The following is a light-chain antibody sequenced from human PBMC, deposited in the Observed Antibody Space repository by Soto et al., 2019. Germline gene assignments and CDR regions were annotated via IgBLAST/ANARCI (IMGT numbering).Light chain of an antibody. J-gene: IGKJ1*01. CDR3: QQYGGSPRT. CDR1: QSVSNF. V-gene: IGKV3D-15*01. Sequence: EILMTQSPATLSVSPGERATLSCRTSQSVSNFLAWYQQKRGQAPRLLIHGASNRATGIPDRFSGSGSGTDFTLTITSLESEDFAVYYCQQYGGSPRTFGQGTKVDIK. CDR2: GAS.